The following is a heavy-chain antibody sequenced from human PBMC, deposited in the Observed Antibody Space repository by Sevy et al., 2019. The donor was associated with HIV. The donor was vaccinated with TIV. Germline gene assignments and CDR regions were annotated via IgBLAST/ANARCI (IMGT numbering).Heavy chain of an antibody. CDR1: GFTFSSYG. D-gene: IGHD3-10*01. CDR2: IWYDGTNK. J-gene: IGHJ4*02. CDR3: ASGAYYYASRSQNFDY. Sequence: GGSLRLSCAASGFTFSSYGMHWVRQAPGKGLEWVALIWYDGTNKYYADSVKGRFTISGENSKNTLYLQMNSLRAEDTAVYYCASGAYYYASRSQNFDYWGPGTLVTVSS. V-gene: IGHV3-33*01.